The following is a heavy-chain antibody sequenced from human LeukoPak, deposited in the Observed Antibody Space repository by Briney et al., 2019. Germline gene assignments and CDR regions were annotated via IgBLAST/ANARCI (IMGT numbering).Heavy chain of an antibody. Sequence: PGGSLRLSCAASGFTFSSYGMSWVRQAPGKGLEWVSLLNSGGSTYYGDSVKGRFTISRDNSNNTVYLQMNSLRVDDTAVYYCARGNWYFDLWGRGTLVTVSS. J-gene: IGHJ2*01. CDR2: LNSGGST. CDR3: ARGNWYFDL. V-gene: IGHV3-23*01. CDR1: GFTFSSYG.